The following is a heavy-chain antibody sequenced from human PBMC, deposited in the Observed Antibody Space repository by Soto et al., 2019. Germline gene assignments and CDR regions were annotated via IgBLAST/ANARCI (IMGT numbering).Heavy chain of an antibody. CDR2: IIPISGTV. V-gene: IGHV1-69*13. Sequence: SVKVSCKASGGTFSIYAITWVRQAPGQGLEWMGGIIPISGTVKYAQKFQGRVTITADESTSTAYMELSSLISEDTAVYFCATAIMGGHIMGVTARGALDYWGQGTLVTVSS. CDR1: GGTFSIYA. D-gene: IGHD2-21*02. CDR3: ATAIMGGHIMGVTARGALDY. J-gene: IGHJ4*02.